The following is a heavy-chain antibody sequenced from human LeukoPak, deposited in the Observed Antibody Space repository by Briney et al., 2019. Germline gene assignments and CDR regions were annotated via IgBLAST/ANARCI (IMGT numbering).Heavy chain of an antibody. CDR2: INDSEST. D-gene: IGHD2-15*01. CDR1: GGSFSGYY. CDR3: AREDCSSGSCTNFDY. J-gene: IGHJ4*02. V-gene: IGHV4-34*01. Sequence: SETLSLTCAVYGGSFSGYYWSWIRQPPGKGLEWIGEINDSESTNYNPSLKSRATISVDTSKNQFSLKLSSVTAADTALYYCAREDCSSGSCTNFDYWGQGTLVTVSS.